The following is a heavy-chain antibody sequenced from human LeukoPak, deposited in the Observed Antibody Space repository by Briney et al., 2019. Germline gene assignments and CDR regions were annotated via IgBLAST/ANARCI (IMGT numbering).Heavy chain of an antibody. CDR2: IYTSVST. D-gene: IGHD3-22*01. J-gene: IGHJ1*01. V-gene: IGHV4-4*09. Sequence: GSLRLSCAASGFTFSSYAMHWIRQPPGKGLEWIGYIYTSVSTNYNPSLKSRVTISVDTSKNQFSLKLSSVTAADTAVYYCARLGRYYDSSGYSTYFQHWGQGTLVTVSS. CDR1: GFTFSSYA. CDR3: ARLGRYYDSSGYSTYFQH.